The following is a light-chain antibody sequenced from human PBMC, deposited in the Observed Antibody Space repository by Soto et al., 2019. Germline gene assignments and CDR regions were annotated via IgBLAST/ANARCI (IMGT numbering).Light chain of an antibody. CDR2: DAS. J-gene: IGKJ1*01. CDR3: HPRSSWPRT. V-gene: IGKV3-11*01. Sequence: EIVLTQSPATLSLSPGERATLSCRASQSVRSYLGWYQQKPGQAPRLLIYDASNRATGIPARFSGSGSGTDFTLTISSLEPADFAVYYCHPRSSWPRTFGQGTKVEIK. CDR1: QSVRSY.